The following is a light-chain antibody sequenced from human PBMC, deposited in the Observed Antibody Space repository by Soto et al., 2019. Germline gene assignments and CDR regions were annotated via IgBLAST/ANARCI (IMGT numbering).Light chain of an antibody. CDR2: EVS. CDR3: SSYTTMDTLV. V-gene: IGLV2-14*01. J-gene: IGLJ2*01. CDR1: SNDVGGYNY. Sequence: QSALTQPASVSGSPGQSITISCTGTSNDVGGYNYVSWYQQYPGKAPKLMIYEVSNRPSGVSLRFSGSKSGNTASLTISGLQAEDEADYYCSSYTTMDTLVFGGGTQLTVL.